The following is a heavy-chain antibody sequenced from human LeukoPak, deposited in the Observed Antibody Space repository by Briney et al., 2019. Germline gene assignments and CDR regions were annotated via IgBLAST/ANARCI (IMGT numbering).Heavy chain of an antibody. J-gene: IGHJ4*02. Sequence: GGSLRLSCAASGFTFSSYAMSWVRQTPGKGLEWVSSISGGGDSEYYADSVKGRFTISRDKSKNTLYVQMNSLRAEDTALYYCARYGFYCSSTSCYIFDNWGQGTLVTVSS. CDR2: ISGGGDSE. V-gene: IGHV3-23*01. D-gene: IGHD2-2*02. CDR1: GFTFSSYA. CDR3: ARYGFYCSSTSCYIFDN.